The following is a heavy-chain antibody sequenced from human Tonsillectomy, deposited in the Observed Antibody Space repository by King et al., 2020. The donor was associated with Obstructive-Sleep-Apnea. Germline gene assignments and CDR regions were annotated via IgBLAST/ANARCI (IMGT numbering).Heavy chain of an antibody. V-gene: IGHV3-30*04. D-gene: IGHD6-19*01. CDR2: ISYDGSNK. CDR3: AGGGGGYSSGWYGY. CDR1: GFTFSSYA. Sequence: QLVQSGGGVVQPGRSLRLSCAASGFTFSSYAMHWVRQAPGKGLEWVAVISYDGSNKYYADSVKGRFTISRDNSKNTLYLQMNSLRAEDTAVYYCAGGGGGYSSGWYGYWGQGTLVTVSS. J-gene: IGHJ4*02.